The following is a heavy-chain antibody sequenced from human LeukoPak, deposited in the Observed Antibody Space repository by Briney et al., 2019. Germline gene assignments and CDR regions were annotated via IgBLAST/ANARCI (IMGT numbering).Heavy chain of an antibody. D-gene: IGHD3-22*01. CDR3: ARALYDSSGLLFDY. J-gene: IGHJ4*02. CDR2: IIPILGIA. Sequence: SVKVSCKASGGTFSSYAISWVRQAPGQGLEWMGRIIPILGIANYAQKFQGRVTITADKSTSTAYMELSSLRSEDTAVYYCARALYDSSGLLFDYWGQGTLVTVSS. V-gene: IGHV1-69*04. CDR1: GGTFSSYA.